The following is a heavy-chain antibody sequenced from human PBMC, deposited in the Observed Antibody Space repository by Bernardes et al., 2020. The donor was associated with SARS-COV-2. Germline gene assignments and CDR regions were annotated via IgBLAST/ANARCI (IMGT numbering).Heavy chain of an antibody. Sequence: GGSLRLSCAASGFTFSSYAMSWVRQSPGKGLEWVSGISVSGDRTNYAGSVKGRFTISRDTSKSKLYLQMNSLRAEDTAVYYCAKGRDSGYLVPVDYWGQGTLVTVSS. CDR2: ISVSGDRT. J-gene: IGHJ4*02. CDR1: GFTFSSYA. CDR3: AKGRDSGYLVPVDY. V-gene: IGHV3-23*01. D-gene: IGHD3-22*01.